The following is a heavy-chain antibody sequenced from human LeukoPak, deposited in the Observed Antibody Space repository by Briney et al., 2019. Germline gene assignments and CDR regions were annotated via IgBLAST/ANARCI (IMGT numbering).Heavy chain of an antibody. Sequence: SETLSLTCAVYGGSFSGYYWSWIRQPPGKGLEWIGGINHSGSTNYNPSLKSRVTISVDTPKNQFSLKLSSVTAADTAVYYCARRYCSSTSCHPVYWGQGTLVTVSS. CDR2: INHSGST. CDR1: GGSFSGYY. D-gene: IGHD2-2*01. CDR3: ARRYCSSTSCHPVY. J-gene: IGHJ4*02. V-gene: IGHV4-34*01.